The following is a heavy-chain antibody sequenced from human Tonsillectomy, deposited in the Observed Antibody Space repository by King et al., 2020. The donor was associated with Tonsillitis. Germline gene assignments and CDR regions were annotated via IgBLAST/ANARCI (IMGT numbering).Heavy chain of an antibody. D-gene: IGHD5-24*01. CDR1: GFTFSSYS. J-gene: IGHJ3*02. CDR3: ARGFPPRADAFDI. Sequence: VQLVESGGGLVKPGGSLRLSCAASGFTFSSYSMNWVRQAPGKGLEWVSYISGSSTYISYADSMKGRFTISRDNAKNSLYLQMNSLRAEDTAVYYCARGFPPRADAFDIWGQGKMITVSS. CDR2: ISGSSTYI. V-gene: IGHV3-21*01.